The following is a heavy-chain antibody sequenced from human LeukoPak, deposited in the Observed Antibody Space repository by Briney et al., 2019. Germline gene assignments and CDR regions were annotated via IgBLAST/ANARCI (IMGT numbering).Heavy chain of an antibody. J-gene: IGHJ3*02. CDR2: IDPDSGGT. V-gene: IGHV1-2*02. Sequence: ASMKVSCKTSGYTFADYYLHWVRQAPGQGLEWMGSIDPDSGGTNSAQKFQGRVTMTRDTSISTAHMELSRLRSDDTAAYYCAREYYDSTGRKHAFENWGQGTMVTVSS. D-gene: IGHD3-22*01. CDR3: AREYYDSTGRKHAFEN. CDR1: GYTFADYY.